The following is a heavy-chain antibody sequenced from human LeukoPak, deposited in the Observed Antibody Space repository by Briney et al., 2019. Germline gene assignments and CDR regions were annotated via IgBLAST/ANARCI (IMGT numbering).Heavy chain of an antibody. V-gene: IGHV4-61*01. D-gene: IGHD2-21*01. CDR3: ARDCVYYFDY. J-gene: IGHJ4*02. Sequence: PSETLSLTCTVSGGSVSSGSYYWSWIRQPPGKGLEWIGYIYYSGSTNYNPSLKSRVTISVDKSKNQFSLKLSSVTAADTAVYYCARDCVYYFDYWGQGTLVTVSS. CDR1: GGSVSSGSYY. CDR2: IYYSGST.